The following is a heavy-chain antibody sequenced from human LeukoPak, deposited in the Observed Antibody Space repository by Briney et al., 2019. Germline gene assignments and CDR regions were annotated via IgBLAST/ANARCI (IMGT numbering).Heavy chain of an antibody. J-gene: IGHJ6*03. V-gene: IGHV1-46*01. Sequence: ASVKVSCKASGYTFTSYYMHWVRQAPGQGLEWMGIINPSGGSTSYAQKFQGRVTMTRDTSTSTVYMELSSLRSDDTAVYYCARAPYNYYGSGSYYYYYYMDVWGKGTTVTVSS. CDR3: ARAPYNYYGSGSYYYYYYMDV. D-gene: IGHD3-10*01. CDR2: INPSGGST. CDR1: GYTFTSYY.